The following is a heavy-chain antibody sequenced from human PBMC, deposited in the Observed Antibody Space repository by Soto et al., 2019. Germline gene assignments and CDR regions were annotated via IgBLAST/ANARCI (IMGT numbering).Heavy chain of an antibody. V-gene: IGHV1-69*01. CDR1: GGTFSSYA. D-gene: IGHD2-2*01. J-gene: IGHJ6*02. CDR2: IIPIFGTA. CDR3: ARDIGIVGVPAAMDYGMDV. Sequence: QVQLVQSGAEVKKPGSSVKVSCKASGGTFSSYAISWVRQAPGQGLEWMGGIIPIFGTANYAQKFQGRVTITADESTSTAYMELSSLRSEDTAVYYCARDIGIVGVPAAMDYGMDVWGQGTTVTVSS.